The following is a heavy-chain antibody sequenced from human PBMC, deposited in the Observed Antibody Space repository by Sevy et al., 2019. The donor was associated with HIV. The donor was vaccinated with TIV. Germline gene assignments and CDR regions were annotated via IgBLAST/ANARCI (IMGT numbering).Heavy chain of an antibody. CDR3: AKTSTVTTSALDS. J-gene: IGHJ5*01. Sequence: SETLSLTCGVFGESFVGHYWTWIRQPPGKGLEWIGEINHSGTANYNPSLKSRVTISVDTSNNQFSLRLSSVTAADTAVYYCAKTSTVTTSALDSWGHEPWSPSPQ. CDR1: GESFVGHY. V-gene: IGHV4-34*01. D-gene: IGHD4-17*01. CDR2: INHSGTA.